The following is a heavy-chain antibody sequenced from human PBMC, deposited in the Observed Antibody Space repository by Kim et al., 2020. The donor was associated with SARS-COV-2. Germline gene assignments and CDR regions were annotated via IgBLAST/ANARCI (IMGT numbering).Heavy chain of an antibody. CDR2: MNPNSGNT. D-gene: IGHD3-3*01. CDR1: GYTFTSYD. Sequence: ASVKVSCKASGYTFTSYDINWVRQATGQGLEWMGWMNPNSGNTGYAQKFQGRVTMTRNTSISTAYMELSSLRSEDTAVYYCARRPQKPHPLFGVAIGMSFYYGMDVWGQGTTVTVSS. J-gene: IGHJ6*02. V-gene: IGHV1-8*01. CDR3: ARRPQKPHPLFGVAIGMSFYYGMDV.